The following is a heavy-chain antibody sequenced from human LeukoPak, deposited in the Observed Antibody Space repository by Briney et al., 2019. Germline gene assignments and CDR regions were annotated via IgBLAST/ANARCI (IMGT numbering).Heavy chain of an antibody. J-gene: IGHJ4*02. Sequence: KPSETLSLTCTVSGGSISSSSYYWGWIRQPPGKGLEWIGSIYYSGSTYYNPSLKSRVTISVDTSKNQFSLKLSSVTAADTAVYYCARLGNSYGYPSFDYWGQGTLVTVSS. D-gene: IGHD5-18*01. CDR2: IYYSGST. CDR3: ARLGNSYGYPSFDY. CDR1: GGSISSSSYY. V-gene: IGHV4-39*07.